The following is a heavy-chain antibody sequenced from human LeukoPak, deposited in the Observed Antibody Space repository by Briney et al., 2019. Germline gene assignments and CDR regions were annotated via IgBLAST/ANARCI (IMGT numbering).Heavy chain of an antibody. CDR2: INHSGST. J-gene: IGHJ4*02. Sequence: SETLSLTCAVYGGSFSGYYWSWIRQPPGKGLEWIGKINHSGSTNYNPSLKSRVTISVDTSKNQFSLKLSSVTAADTAVYYCARAGSSGLFTYFDYWGQGTLVTVSS. V-gene: IGHV4-34*01. D-gene: IGHD3-10*02. CDR1: GGSFSGYY. CDR3: ARAGSSGLFTYFDY.